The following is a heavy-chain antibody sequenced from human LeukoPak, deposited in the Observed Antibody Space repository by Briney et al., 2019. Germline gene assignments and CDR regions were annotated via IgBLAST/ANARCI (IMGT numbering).Heavy chain of an antibody. CDR1: GFTFTSYW. CDR2: IKQDGTEK. CDR3: ARDFIIFRNFDY. J-gene: IGHJ4*02. D-gene: IGHD3/OR15-3a*01. V-gene: IGHV3-7*01. Sequence: GGSLRLSCSASGFTFTSYWMSWVRQAPGKGLEWVANIKQDGTEKYYVDSVKGRFTISRDNAKKSLYLQMNSLRAEDTAVYYCARDFIIFRNFDYWGQGTLVTVSS.